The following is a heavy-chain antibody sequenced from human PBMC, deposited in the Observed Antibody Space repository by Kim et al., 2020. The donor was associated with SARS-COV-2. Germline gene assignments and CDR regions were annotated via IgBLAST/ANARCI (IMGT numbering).Heavy chain of an antibody. CDR2: IYYSGST. CDR1: GGSISSGGYY. CDR3: ARDQRDSSSWFFDY. J-gene: IGHJ4*02. V-gene: IGHV4-31*03. Sequence: SETLSLTCTVSGGSISSGGYYWSWIRQHPGKGLEWIGYIYYSGSTYYNPSLKSRVTISVDTSKNQFSLKLSSVTAADTAVYYCARDQRDSSSWFFDYWGQGTLVTVSS. D-gene: IGHD6-13*01.